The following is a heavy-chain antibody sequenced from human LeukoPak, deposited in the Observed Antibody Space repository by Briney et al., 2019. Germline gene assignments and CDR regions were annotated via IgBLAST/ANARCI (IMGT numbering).Heavy chain of an antibody. CDR2: IHHSGST. CDR1: GGSISSGSW. J-gene: IGHJ4*02. D-gene: IGHD4-17*01. Sequence: PSETLSLTCAVSGGSISSGSWWGWIRQPPGKRLEWIGEIHHSGSTNYNPSLKSRVTLSVDKSKNQLSLRLTSVTAADTAVYYCARGGDYRFDYWGQGTLVTVSS. V-gene: IGHV4-4*02. CDR3: ARGGDYRFDY.